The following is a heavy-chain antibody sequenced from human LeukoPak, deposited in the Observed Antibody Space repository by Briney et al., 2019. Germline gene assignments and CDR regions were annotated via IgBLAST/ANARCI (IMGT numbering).Heavy chain of an antibody. D-gene: IGHD3-22*01. CDR1: GFTFSSYG. V-gene: IGHV3-30*18. CDR3: AKARRVGSSGSTYYFDY. J-gene: IGHJ4*02. Sequence: GGSLRLSCAASGFTFSSYGMISYDGSNKYYADSVKGRFTISRDNSKNTLYLQMNSLRAEDTAVYYCAKARRVGSSGSTYYFDYWGQGTLVTVSS. CDR2: ISYDGSNK.